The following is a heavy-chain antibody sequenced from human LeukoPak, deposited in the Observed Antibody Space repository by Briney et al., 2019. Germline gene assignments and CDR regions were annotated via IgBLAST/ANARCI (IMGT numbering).Heavy chain of an antibody. J-gene: IGHJ4*02. CDR2: ISAYNGNT. V-gene: IGHV1-18*01. D-gene: IGHD4-17*01. CDR3: ARDAMSSVTTSPHYFDY. Sequence: ASVKVSCKASGYTFTSYGISWVRQAPGQGLEWMGWISAYNGNTNYAQKLQGRVTMTTDTSTSTVYMDLSSLRSEDTAVYYCARDAMSSVTTSPHYFDYWGQGTLVTVSS. CDR1: GYTFTSYG.